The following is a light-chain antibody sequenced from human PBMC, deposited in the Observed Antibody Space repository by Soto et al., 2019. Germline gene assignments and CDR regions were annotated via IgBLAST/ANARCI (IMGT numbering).Light chain of an antibody. CDR1: KLGNTF. V-gene: IGLV3-1*01. CDR2: QDT. CDR3: QAWESSAVV. J-gene: IGLJ3*02. Sequence: SYELTQPPSMSVSPGQTASITCSGDKLGNTFTCWYQQKPGQSPVLVIYQDTKRPTGIPERFSGATSGNTATLTISGTQAMDEADYYCQAWESSAVVFGGGTKLTVL.